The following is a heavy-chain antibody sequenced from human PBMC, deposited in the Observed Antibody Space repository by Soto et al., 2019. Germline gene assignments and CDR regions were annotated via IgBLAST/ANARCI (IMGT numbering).Heavy chain of an antibody. CDR1: GGSISGFY. J-gene: IGHJ4*02. CDR2: IYSSGTT. CDR3: ARGPFCGDDCYFDV. V-gene: IGHV4-4*07. Sequence: SETLSLTCTVAGGSISGFYWSWVRQPAGKGLEWIGRIYSSGTTKYNPSLRNRVTMSVDTSTDQYSLNLASMTAAETAVYFCARGPFCGDDCYFDVWGQGTQVTVSS. D-gene: IGHD2-21*02.